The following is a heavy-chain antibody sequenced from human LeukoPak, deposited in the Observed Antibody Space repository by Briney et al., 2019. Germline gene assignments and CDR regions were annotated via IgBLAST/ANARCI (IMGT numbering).Heavy chain of an antibody. CDR3: ARVHGYAFDI. CDR1: GGTCSSYA. Sequence: SVMVSCKASGGTCSSYAISWVRQAPGQGLEWMGGIIPIFGTANYAQKFQGRVTITTDESTSTAYMELSSLRSEDTAVYYCARVHGYAFDIWGQGTMVTVSS. J-gene: IGHJ3*02. CDR2: IIPIFGTA. V-gene: IGHV1-69*05.